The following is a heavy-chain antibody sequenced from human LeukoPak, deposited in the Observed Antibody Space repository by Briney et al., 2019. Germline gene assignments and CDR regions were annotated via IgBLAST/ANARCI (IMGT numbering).Heavy chain of an antibody. D-gene: IGHD6-13*01. Sequence: GGSLRLSCAASGFTFDDYAMPWVRQAPGKGLEWVSGISWNSGSIGYADSVKGRFTISRDNAKNSLYLQMNSLRAEDTALYYCAKGSWYYFDYWGQGTLVTVSS. CDR3: AKGSWYYFDY. V-gene: IGHV3-9*01. J-gene: IGHJ4*02. CDR1: GFTFDDYA. CDR2: ISWNSGSI.